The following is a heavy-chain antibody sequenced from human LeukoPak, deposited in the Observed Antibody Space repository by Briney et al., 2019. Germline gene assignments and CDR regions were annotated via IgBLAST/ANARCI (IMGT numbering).Heavy chain of an antibody. Sequence: GGSLRLSCAASGFIFSSYAMNWVRQAPGKGLEWVSTISGGDTSTFYAGSVKGRFTISRDNSKNTLYLQMNNLRAEDTAVYYCAKNLNGGNTHSDYWGQGTLVTVSS. CDR2: ISGGDTST. CDR1: GFIFSSYA. CDR3: AKNLNGGNTHSDY. J-gene: IGHJ4*02. D-gene: IGHD4-23*01. V-gene: IGHV3-23*01.